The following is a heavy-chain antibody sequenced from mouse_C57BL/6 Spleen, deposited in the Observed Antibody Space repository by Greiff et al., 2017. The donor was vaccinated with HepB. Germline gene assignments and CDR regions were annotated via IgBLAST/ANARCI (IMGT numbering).Heavy chain of an antibody. CDR3: ARGDGGFDY. J-gene: IGHJ2*01. CDR1: GFTFSSYA. D-gene: IGHD1-1*01. Sequence: EVKLMESGGGLVKPGGSLKLSCAASGFTFSSYAMSWVRQTPEKRLEWVATISDGGSYTYYPDNVKGRFTISRDNAKNNLYLQMSHLESEDTAMYYCARGDGGFDYWGQGTTLTVSS. V-gene: IGHV5-4*03. CDR2: ISDGGSYT.